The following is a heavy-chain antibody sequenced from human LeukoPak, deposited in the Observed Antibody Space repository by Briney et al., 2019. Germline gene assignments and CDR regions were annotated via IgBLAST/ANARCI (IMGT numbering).Heavy chain of an antibody. CDR2: ISSSGSTI. V-gene: IGHV3-48*03. J-gene: IGHJ4*02. Sequence: GGSLRLSCAASGFTFSSYEMNWVRQAPGKGLEWVSYISSSGSTIYYADSVKGRFTISRDNAKNSLYLQMNSLRAEDTAVYYCARDQNYYGSGGFDYWGQGTLVTVSS. D-gene: IGHD3-10*01. CDR1: GFTFSSYE. CDR3: ARDQNYYGSGGFDY.